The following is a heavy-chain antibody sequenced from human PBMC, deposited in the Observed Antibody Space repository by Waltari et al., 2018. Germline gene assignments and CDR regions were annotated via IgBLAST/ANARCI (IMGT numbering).Heavy chain of an antibody. J-gene: IGHJ4*01. D-gene: IGHD6-6*01. Sequence: QVQLQESGPGLVKPSQTLSLTCTVSGGSLSSRDYYWRWIRQPPGKGLEWIGYIYYSGSTYYNPSLKSRVIISLETSKNQFDLRLTSVTAPDTAVYYCARAFSSSDFDYWGRGTLVTVSS. CDR3: ARAFSSSDFDY. V-gene: IGHV4-30-4*01. CDR1: GGSLSSRDYY. CDR2: IYYSGST.